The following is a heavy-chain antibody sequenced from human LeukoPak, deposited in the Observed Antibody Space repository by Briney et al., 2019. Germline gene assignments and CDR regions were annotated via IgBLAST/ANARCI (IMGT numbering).Heavy chain of an antibody. Sequence: PSETLSLTCAVYGGSFSGYYWSWIRQPPGKGLESIGEIHHSGSTNYNPSLKSRVPLSVDTSKNQFSLKLSSVTAADTAVYYCARTYWGYFDYWGQGTLVTVSS. CDR2: IHHSGST. CDR3: ARTYWGYFDY. J-gene: IGHJ4*02. CDR1: GGSFSGYY. D-gene: IGHD3-16*01. V-gene: IGHV4-34*01.